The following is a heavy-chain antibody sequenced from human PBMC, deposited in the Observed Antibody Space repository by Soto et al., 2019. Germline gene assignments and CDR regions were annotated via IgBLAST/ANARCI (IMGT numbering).Heavy chain of an antibody. J-gene: IGHJ4*02. CDR3: ARGRIVVVTATYYFDY. Sequence: SETLSLTCAVYGGSFSGYYWTWIRQPPGTGLEWIGEINHSGSTNYNPSLKSRVTISVDTSKNQFSLKLTSVTAADTAVYYCARGRIVVVTATYYFDYWGQGTLVTVSS. CDR1: GGSFSGYY. V-gene: IGHV4-34*01. D-gene: IGHD2-21*02. CDR2: INHSGST.